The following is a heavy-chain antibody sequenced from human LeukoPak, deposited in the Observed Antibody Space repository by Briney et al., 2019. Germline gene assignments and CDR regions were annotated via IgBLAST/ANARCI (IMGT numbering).Heavy chain of an antibody. Sequence: PGGYLRLSCAASGFTFSSYAMSWVRQAPGKGLEWGGRIKSKTDRGTTDYAAPVKGRFTISRDDSKNTLYLQMNSLKTEDTAVYYCTKSSGWTDFDYWGQGTLVTVSS. J-gene: IGHJ4*02. CDR3: TKSSGWTDFDY. V-gene: IGHV3-15*01. CDR1: GFTFSSYA. D-gene: IGHD6-19*01. CDR2: IKSKTDRGTT.